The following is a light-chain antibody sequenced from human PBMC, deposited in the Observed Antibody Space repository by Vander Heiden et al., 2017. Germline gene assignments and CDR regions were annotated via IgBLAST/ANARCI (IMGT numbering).Light chain of an antibody. CDR1: QSVSSSY. J-gene: IGKJ2*01. CDR3: QQYRGT. Sequence: DIVLTQSPGTPSLSPGERATLPCRASQSVSSSYLAWYQQKPGQAPRLLIYGASSRATGIPDRFSGSGSGTDFTLTISRLEPEDFAVYYCQQYRGTFGQGTKLEIK. V-gene: IGKV3-20*01. CDR2: GAS.